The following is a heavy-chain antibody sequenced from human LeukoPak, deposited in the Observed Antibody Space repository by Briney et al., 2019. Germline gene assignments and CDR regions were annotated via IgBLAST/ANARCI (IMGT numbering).Heavy chain of an antibody. CDR1: GFTFSSYG. V-gene: IGHV3-33*01. J-gene: IGHJ4*02. CDR2: IWHDGSNK. D-gene: IGHD2/OR15-2a*01. CDR3: AREGPRGNSQFDY. Sequence: GGSLRLSCAASGFTFSSYGMHWVRQAPGKGLEWVELIWHDGSNKYYTDSVKGRLTISRDNSKNTQYLQMNSLRAEDTAIYYCAREGPRGNSQFDYWGQGTLVTVSS.